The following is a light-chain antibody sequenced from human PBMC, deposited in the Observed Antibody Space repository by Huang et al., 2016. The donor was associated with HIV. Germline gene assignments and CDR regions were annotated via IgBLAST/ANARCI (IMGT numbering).Light chain of an antibody. V-gene: IGKV4-1*01. CDR2: WAS. J-gene: IGKJ1*01. CDR3: QQYYRTPPWT. CDR1: QSVLYSSNNKNY. Sequence: DIVMTQSPDSLAVSLGERATINCKSSQSVLYSSNNKNYLAWYQQKPGQPPKLLIYWASTRESGVPDRFSGSGSGTDFTRTISSLQAEDVAVYYCQQYYRTPPWTFGQGTKVEIK.